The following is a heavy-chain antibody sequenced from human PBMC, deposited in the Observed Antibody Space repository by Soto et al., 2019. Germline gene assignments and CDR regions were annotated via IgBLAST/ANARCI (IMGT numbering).Heavy chain of an antibody. CDR2: ISAYNGNT. J-gene: IGHJ6*02. V-gene: IGHV1-18*04. D-gene: IGHD3-22*01. CDR1: GYTITSNG. CDR3: ARGDESSGYPLGFCLRWYYSYAIDC. Sequence: VKATCEGCGYTITSNGIRWGRQAPGQEHEWMGWISAYNGNTNYAQKLQGRVTMTTDTSTSTAYMELRSLRSDDTAVYYCARGDESSGYPLGFCLRWYYSYAIDCSGPAPTDTV.